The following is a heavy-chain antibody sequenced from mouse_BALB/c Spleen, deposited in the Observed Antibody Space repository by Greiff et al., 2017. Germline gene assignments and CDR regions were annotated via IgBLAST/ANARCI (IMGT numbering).Heavy chain of an antibody. Sequence: EVKVVESGGGLVQPGGSLRLSCATSGFTFSDFYMEWVRQPPGKRLEWIAASRNKANDYTTEYSASVKGRFIVSRDTSQSILYLQMNALRAEDTAIYYCARDLNYGNYWYFDVWGAGTTVTVSS. CDR2: SRNKANDYTT. J-gene: IGHJ1*01. CDR3: ARDLNYGNYWYFDV. CDR1: GFTFSDFY. V-gene: IGHV7-1*02. D-gene: IGHD2-1*01.